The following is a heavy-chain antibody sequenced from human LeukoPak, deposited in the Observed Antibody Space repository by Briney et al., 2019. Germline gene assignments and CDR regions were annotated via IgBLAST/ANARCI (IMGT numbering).Heavy chain of an antibody. J-gene: IGHJ6*03. D-gene: IGHD3-3*01. CDR2: IYTSGST. CDR3: ASGGYDFWSRYYYYMDV. V-gene: IGHV4-61*02. Sequence: SQTLSLTCTVSGGSISSGSYYWSWIRRPAGKGLEWIGRIYTSGSTNCNPSLKSRVTISVDTSKNQFSLKLSSVTAADTAVYYCASGGYDFWSRYYYYMDVWGKGTTVTVSS. CDR1: GGSISSGSYY.